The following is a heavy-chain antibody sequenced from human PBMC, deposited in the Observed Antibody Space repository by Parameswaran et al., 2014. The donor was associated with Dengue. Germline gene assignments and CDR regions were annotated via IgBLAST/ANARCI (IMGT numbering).Heavy chain of an antibody. Sequence: RQPPGKGLEWVSAISGSGGSTYYADSVKGRFTISRDNSKNTLYLQMNSLRAEDTAVYYCAKDRGGGFDYWGQGTLVTVSS. D-gene: IGHD5-12*01. CDR3: AKDRGGGFDY. J-gene: IGHJ4*02. CDR2: ISGSGGST. V-gene: IGHV3-23*01.